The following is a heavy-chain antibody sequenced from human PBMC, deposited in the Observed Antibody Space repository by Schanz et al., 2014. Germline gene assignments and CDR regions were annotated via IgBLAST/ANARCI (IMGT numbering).Heavy chain of an antibody. V-gene: IGHV3-23*04. D-gene: IGHD6-25*01. CDR3: AKVRYSSGWRGDYFDE. CDR1: GLTFTSAW. CDR2: ISASGGDT. J-gene: IGHJ4*02. Sequence: EVQLVESGGGLVKPGGSLRLSCATSGLTFTSAWMSWVRQAPGKGLEWLSVISASGGDTYYADSVKGRFTISRDNSKNTLYLQMNSLRAEDTAVYYCAKVRYSSGWRGDYFDEWGQGTLVTASS.